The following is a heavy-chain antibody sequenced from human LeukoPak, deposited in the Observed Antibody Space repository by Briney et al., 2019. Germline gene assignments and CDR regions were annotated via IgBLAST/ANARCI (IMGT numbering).Heavy chain of an antibody. CDR2: ISAYNGNT. CDR1: GYTFTSYG. CDR3: ARDRYYDILTGYPLGSLNWFDP. Sequence: ASVKVSCKASGYTFTSYGFTWVRQAPGQGLEWMGWISAYNGNTNYAQKLQGRVTMTTDTSTSTAYMELRSLRSDDTAVYYCARDRYYDILTGYPLGSLNWFDPWGQGTLVTGSS. J-gene: IGHJ5*02. D-gene: IGHD3-9*01. V-gene: IGHV1-18*01.